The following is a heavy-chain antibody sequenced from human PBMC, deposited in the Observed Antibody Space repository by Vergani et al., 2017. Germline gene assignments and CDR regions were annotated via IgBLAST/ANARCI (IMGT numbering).Heavy chain of an antibody. CDR2: INPSGGST. CDR1: GYTFTSYY. V-gene: IGHV1-46*01. Sequence: QVQLVQSGAEVKKPGASVKVSCKASGYTFTSYYMHWVRQAPGQGLEWMGIINPSGGSTSYAQKFQGRVTMTRNTYISTAYMELSRLRSEDTAVYYCARGGRSGWYRLLRHYWGQGTLVTVSS. CDR3: ARGGRSGWYRLLRHY. D-gene: IGHD6-19*01. J-gene: IGHJ4*02.